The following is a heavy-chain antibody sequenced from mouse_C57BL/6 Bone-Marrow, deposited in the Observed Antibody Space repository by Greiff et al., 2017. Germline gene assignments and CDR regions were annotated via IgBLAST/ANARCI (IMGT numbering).Heavy chain of an antibody. V-gene: IGHV5-4*01. Sequence: EVQRVESGGGLVKPGGSLKLSCAASGFTFSSYAMSWVRQTPEKRLEWVATISDGGSYTYYPDNVKGRFTISRDNAKNNLYLQMSHLKSEDTAMYYCARPYYYGSSGFDYWGQGTTLTVSS. CDR1: GFTFSSYA. CDR3: ARPYYYGSSGFDY. J-gene: IGHJ2*01. CDR2: ISDGGSYT. D-gene: IGHD1-1*01.